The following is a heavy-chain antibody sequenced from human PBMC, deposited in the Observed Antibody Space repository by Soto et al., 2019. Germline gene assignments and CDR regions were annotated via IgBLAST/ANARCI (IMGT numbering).Heavy chain of an antibody. D-gene: IGHD3-10*01. V-gene: IGHV2-5*02. Sequence: QITLKESGPPLVKPTQTLTLTCTFSGFSLSTSGVGVGWIRQPPGKALEWLALIYWVDDKRYSPSLKSRLTIPKDTSKNQVALTMTNMDPVDTATYYCAHFEPRSYGMDVWGQGTTVTVSS. CDR1: GFSLSTSGVG. CDR3: AHFEPRSYGMDV. J-gene: IGHJ6*02. CDR2: IYWVDDK.